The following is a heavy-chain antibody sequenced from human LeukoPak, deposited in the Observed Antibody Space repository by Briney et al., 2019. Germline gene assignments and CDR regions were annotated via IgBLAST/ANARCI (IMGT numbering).Heavy chain of an antibody. CDR3: ARDSVYYYGSGSALAYSYYGMDV. CDR1: GGSVSSGSYY. Sequence: PSETLSLTCTVSGGSVSSGSYYWSWIRQPPGKGLEWIGHIYYSGSTNYNPSLKSRVTISVDTSKNQFSPKLSSVTAADTAVYYCARDSVYYYGSGSALAYSYYGMDVWGKGTTVTVSS. V-gene: IGHV4-61*01. D-gene: IGHD3-10*01. J-gene: IGHJ6*04. CDR2: IYYSGST.